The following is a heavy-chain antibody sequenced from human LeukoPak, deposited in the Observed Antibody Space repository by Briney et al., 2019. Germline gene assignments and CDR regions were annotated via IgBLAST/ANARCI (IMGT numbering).Heavy chain of an antibody. CDR2: ISSSGSTI. J-gene: IGHJ4*02. CDR3: AREGGGYTSGSFDY. CDR1: GFTFSPYA. Sequence: PGGSLRLSCAASGFTFSPYAMNWVRQAPGKGLEWVSYISSSGSTIYYADSVKGRFTISRDNANNSLYLQINSLRTEDTAVYYCAREGGGYTSGSFDYWGQGTLVTVSS. V-gene: IGHV3-48*03. D-gene: IGHD5-18*01.